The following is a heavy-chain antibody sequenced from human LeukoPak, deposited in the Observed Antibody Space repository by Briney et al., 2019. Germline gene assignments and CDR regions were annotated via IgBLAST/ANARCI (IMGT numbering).Heavy chain of an antibody. V-gene: IGHV3-30*03. Sequence: GGSLRLSCAASGFTFSRYWMHWVRQAPGKGLEWVAVISYDGSNKYYADSVKGRFTISRDNSKNTLYLQMNSLRAEDTAVYYCARDALDYDFWSGYSLDVWGKGTTVTVSS. D-gene: IGHD3-3*01. CDR1: GFTFSRYW. CDR2: ISYDGSNK. J-gene: IGHJ6*04. CDR3: ARDALDYDFWSGYSLDV.